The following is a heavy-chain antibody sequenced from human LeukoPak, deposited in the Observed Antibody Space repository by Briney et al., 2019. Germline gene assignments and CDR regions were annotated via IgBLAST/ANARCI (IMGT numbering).Heavy chain of an antibody. CDR2: ISNSGANT. CDR1: GFTFSSFA. V-gene: IGHV3-23*01. D-gene: IGHD6-19*01. J-gene: IGHJ5*02. CDR3: AKDSPLAVAGPHYNWFDP. Sequence: GGSLRLSCAASGFTFSSFAMSWVRQAPGKGLEWVSGISNSGANTYYVDSVKGRFTISRDNSKNTLYLQMNSLRAEDTAVYYCAKDSPLAVAGPHYNWFDPWGQGTLVTVSS.